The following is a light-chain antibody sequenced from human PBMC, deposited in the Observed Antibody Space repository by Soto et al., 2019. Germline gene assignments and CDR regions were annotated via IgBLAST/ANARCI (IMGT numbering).Light chain of an antibody. CDR3: SSYLSTSALG. CDR2: EVS. CDR1: SSDIGTYNS. Sequence: QSVLTQPASVSGSPGQSITISCTGTSSDIGTYNSVSWYQHHPGKAPKLIIHEVSNRPSGVSNRFSGSKSGNTASLTISGFQTEDEADYYCSSYLSTSALGFGGGTKVTVL. J-gene: IGLJ3*02. V-gene: IGLV2-14*01.